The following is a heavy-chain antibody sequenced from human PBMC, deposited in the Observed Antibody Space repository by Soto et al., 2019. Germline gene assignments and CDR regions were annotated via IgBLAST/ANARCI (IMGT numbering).Heavy chain of an antibody. CDR3: ARGPSYYDFWSGYSSSYYFDY. CDR1: GYTFTSYG. J-gene: IGHJ4*02. V-gene: IGHV1-18*01. CDR2: ISAYNGKT. Sequence: QVQLVQSGAEVKKPGASVKVSCKASGYTFTSYGISWVRQAPGQGLEWMGWISAYNGKTNYAQKLQGRVTMTTDTSTSTAYMELMSLRSDDTAVYYCARGPSYYDFWSGYSSSYYFDYWGQGTLVTVSS. D-gene: IGHD3-3*01.